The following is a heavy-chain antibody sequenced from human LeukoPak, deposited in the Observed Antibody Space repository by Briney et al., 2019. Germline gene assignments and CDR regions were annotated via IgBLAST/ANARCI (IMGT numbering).Heavy chain of an antibody. V-gene: IGHV3-30*15. D-gene: IGHD5-12*01. CDR3: ARFRSTRGYAFDS. J-gene: IGHJ4*02. CDR2: VSFDGSKK. CDR1: GFTFSNYS. Sequence: PGGSLRLSCAASGFTFSNYSMHWVRQAPGKGLEWVAIVSFDGSKKYYADSVKGRLTISRDNSRSTLFLEMSSLRSEDTAVYYCARFRSTRGYAFDSWGQGTLVTVSS.